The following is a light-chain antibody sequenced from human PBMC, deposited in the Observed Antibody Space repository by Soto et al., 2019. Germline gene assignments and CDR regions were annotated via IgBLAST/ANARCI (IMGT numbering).Light chain of an antibody. CDR2: EVS. Sequence: QSVLTQPPSESGSPGQSVTISCTGTSSDVGGYNYVSWYQQHPGKAPKLMIYEVSKRPSGVPDRFSGSKSGNTASLTVSGLQAEDEADYYCSSYAGSSYVFGTGTKLTVL. J-gene: IGLJ1*01. CDR1: SSDVGGYNY. V-gene: IGLV2-8*01. CDR3: SSYAGSSYV.